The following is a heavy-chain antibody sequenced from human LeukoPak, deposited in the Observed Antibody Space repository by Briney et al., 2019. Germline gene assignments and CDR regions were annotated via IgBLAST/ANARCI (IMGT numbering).Heavy chain of an antibody. J-gene: IGHJ4*02. D-gene: IGHD3-22*01. V-gene: IGHV1-18*01. Sequence: GASVKVSCKASGYTFTSYGISWVRQAPGQGLEWMGWISAYNGNTNYAQKLQGRVTMTTDTSTSTAYMELRSLRSEDTAVYFCATYDSSGYMDFWGQGTLVTVSS. CDR1: GYTFTSYG. CDR2: ISAYNGNT. CDR3: ATYDSSGYMDF.